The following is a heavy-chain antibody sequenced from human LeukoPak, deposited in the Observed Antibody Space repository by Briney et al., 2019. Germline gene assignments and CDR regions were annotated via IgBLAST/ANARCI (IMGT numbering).Heavy chain of an antibody. V-gene: IGHV3-23*01. CDR3: AKDPLTNYCDSSGLDY. D-gene: IGHD3-22*01. CDR1: GFTFSSYA. Sequence: GGSLRLSCAASGFTFSSYAMSWVRQAPGKGLEWVSAISGSGGSTYYADSVKGRFTISRDNSKNTLYLQMNSLRAEDTAVYYCAKDPLTNYCDSSGLDYWGQGTLVTVSS. CDR2: ISGSGGST. J-gene: IGHJ4*02.